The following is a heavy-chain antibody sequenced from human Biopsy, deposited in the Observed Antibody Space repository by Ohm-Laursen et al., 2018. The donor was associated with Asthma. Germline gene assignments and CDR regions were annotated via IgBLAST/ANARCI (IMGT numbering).Heavy chain of an antibody. J-gene: IGHJ4*02. Sequence: TLSLTCAVSGDSIDSGDYSWTWIPQSRGVGLEWIGYIYRNGDTYYNPTLKNRVTISIDRSKNQFSLRLRSVTAADTAVYYCARGWNCGGDCYSLNSWGQGTLVTVSS. V-gene: IGHV4-30-2*06. CDR1: GDSIDSGDYS. D-gene: IGHD2-21*02. CDR3: ARGWNCGGDCYSLNS. CDR2: IYRNGDT.